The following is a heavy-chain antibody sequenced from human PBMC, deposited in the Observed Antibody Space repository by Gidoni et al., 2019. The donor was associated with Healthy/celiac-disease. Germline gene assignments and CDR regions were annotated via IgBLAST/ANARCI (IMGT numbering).Heavy chain of an antibody. J-gene: IGHJ4*02. CDR3: AKGPYVVVPAAHFDY. V-gene: IGHV3-23*01. Sequence: EVPLLESGGGLVPPGGSLRLSCAASGFTFRSYAMSWVRQAPGKGLEWVSAISGSGGSTYYADSVKGRFTISRDNPKNTLYLQMNSLRAEDTAVYYCAKGPYVVVPAAHFDYWGQGTLVTVSS. CDR2: ISGSGGST. D-gene: IGHD2-2*01. CDR1: GFTFRSYA.